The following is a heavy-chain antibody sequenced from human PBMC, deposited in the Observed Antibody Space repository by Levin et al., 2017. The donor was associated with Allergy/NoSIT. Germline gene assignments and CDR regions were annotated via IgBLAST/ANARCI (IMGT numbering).Heavy chain of an antibody. D-gene: IGHD2-15*01. CDR3: ARGYCSGGSCYLRNYFDY. CDR2: IIPILGIA. J-gene: IGHJ4*02. CDR1: GGTFSSYT. Sequence: SVKVSCKASGGTFSSYTISWVRQAPGQGLEWMGRIIPILGIANYAQKFQGRVTITADKSTSTAYMELSSLRSEDTAVYYCARGYCSGGSCYLRNYFDYWGQGTLVTVSS. V-gene: IGHV1-69*02.